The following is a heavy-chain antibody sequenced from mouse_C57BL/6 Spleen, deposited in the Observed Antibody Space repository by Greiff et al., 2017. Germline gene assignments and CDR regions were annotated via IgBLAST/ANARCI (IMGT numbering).Heavy chain of an antibody. D-gene: IGHD3-1*01. J-gene: IGHJ4*01. CDR1: GFNIKDDY. CDR2: IDPENGNT. CDR3: TTETGAMDY. Sequence: VQLQQSGAELVRPGASVKLSCTASGFNIKDDYMHWVKQRPEQGLEWIGWIDPENGNTEYASKFQGKATITADTSSNTAYLQLSSLTSEDTAVYYCTTETGAMDYWGQGTSVTVSS. V-gene: IGHV14-4*01.